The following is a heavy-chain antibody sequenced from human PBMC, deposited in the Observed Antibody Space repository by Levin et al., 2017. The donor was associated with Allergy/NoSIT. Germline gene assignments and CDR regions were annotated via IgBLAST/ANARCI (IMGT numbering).Heavy chain of an antibody. V-gene: IGHV3-9*01. CDR2: ISWNSHKI. CDR3: AKGAAAAGDLFDY. J-gene: IGHJ4*02. Sequence: GGSLRLSCAASGFTFDDYAMHWVRQAPGKGLEWVSSISWNSHKIDYADSVKGRFTITRDSAKNSLFLQMNSLRAEDTALYYCAKGAAAAGDLFDYWGQGTLVTVSS. CDR1: GFTFDDYA. D-gene: IGHD6-13*01.